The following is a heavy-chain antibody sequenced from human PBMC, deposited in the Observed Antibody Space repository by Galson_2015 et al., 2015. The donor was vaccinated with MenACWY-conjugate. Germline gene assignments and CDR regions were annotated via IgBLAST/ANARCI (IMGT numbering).Heavy chain of an antibody. D-gene: IGHD2-21*01. CDR2: LYDDGTS. V-gene: IGHV3-53*01. CDR3: AKIVRHPVGPYFDS. CDR1: GFSVTSHF. Sequence: SLRLSCAASGFSVTSHFVGWVRQAPGKGLEWVALLYDDGTSRYADSVKGRLTISRDTLRNSLSLQMHGLRAEDTAMYFCAKIVRHPVGPYFDSWGQGTLVLVS. J-gene: IGHJ4*02.